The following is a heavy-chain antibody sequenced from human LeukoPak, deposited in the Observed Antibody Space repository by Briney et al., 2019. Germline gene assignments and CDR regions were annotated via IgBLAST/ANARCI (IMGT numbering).Heavy chain of an antibody. Sequence: HAGGSLRLSCVTSGFTFSRHSMSWVRLAPGKGLEWVSAISGSGNSIYYADSVKGRFTITRDTSKNTLSLQMNSLRAEDTAVYYCAKVPRYCSGGSCYGGWFDPWGQGTLVTVSS. CDR1: GFTFSRHS. CDR2: ISGSGNSI. D-gene: IGHD2-15*01. V-gene: IGHV3-23*01. J-gene: IGHJ5*02. CDR3: AKVPRYCSGGSCYGGWFDP.